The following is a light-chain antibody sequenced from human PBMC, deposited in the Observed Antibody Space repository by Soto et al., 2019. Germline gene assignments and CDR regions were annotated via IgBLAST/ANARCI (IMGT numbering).Light chain of an antibody. V-gene: IGLV1-47*02. Sequence: QSVLAQPPSASGTPGQRVTISCSGSSSNIGSNYVYWYQHLPGTAPKLLIYSNNQRPSGVPDRSSGSKSGTSASLAISGLRSEDEADYYCAAWDDSLSGRLFGTGTKVTVL. CDR2: SNN. J-gene: IGLJ1*01. CDR1: SSNIGSNY. CDR3: AAWDDSLSGRL.